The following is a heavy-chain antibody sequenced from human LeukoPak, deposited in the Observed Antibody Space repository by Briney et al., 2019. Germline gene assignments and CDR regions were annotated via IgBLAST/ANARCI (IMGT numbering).Heavy chain of an antibody. Sequence: ASVKVSCKASGGTFSSYAISWVRQAPGQGLEWMGWINVGNGNTRYSQKFQGRVTITRDTSASTVYMGLSSLRSEDTAVYYCARDYIVGATNYYYGMDVWGQGTTVTVSS. CDR2: INVGNGNT. V-gene: IGHV1-3*01. CDR3: ARDYIVGATNYYYGMDV. J-gene: IGHJ6*02. CDR1: GGTFSSYA. D-gene: IGHD1-26*01.